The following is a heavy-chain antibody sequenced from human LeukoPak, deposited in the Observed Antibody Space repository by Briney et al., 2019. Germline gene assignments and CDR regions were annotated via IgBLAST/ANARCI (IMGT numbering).Heavy chain of an antibody. CDR2: INPDSGGT. Sequence: ASVKVSCKASGYTFTGYYIHWVRQAPGQGLEWMGWINPDSGGTKYAQKSQGRVTMTRDTSISTAYLQLSSLTSDDTAVYYCARDLEGLERYFDYWGQGTLLTVSS. D-gene: IGHD1-1*01. V-gene: IGHV1-2*02. CDR1: GYTFTGYY. CDR3: ARDLEGLERYFDY. J-gene: IGHJ4*02.